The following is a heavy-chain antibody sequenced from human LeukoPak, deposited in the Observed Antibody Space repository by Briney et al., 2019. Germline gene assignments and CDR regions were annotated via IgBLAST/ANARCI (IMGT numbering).Heavy chain of an antibody. CDR3: ARVERWRNHYYFDY. D-gene: IGHD1-1*01. CDR2: VDHTGST. Sequence: SETLSLTCTVSDDSITMYYWTWIRQPPGKGLEWIGYVDHTGSTKFNPSLNGRVSISRDTSNNFFSLKLSSVTAADTAVYYCARVERWRNHYYFDYWGQGTLVTVSS. V-gene: IGHV4-59*12. J-gene: IGHJ4*02. CDR1: DDSITMYY.